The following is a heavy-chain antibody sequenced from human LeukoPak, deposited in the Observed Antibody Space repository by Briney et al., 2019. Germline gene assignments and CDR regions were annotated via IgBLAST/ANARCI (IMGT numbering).Heavy chain of an antibody. J-gene: IGHJ4*02. CDR2: IYTSGST. CDR3: ARERLYDSSGYYYLYYFDY. V-gene: IGHV4-61*02. Sequence: SQTLSLTCTVSGGSISSGSYYWSWIRQPAGKGLEWIVRIYTSGSTNYNPSLKSRVTISVDTSKNQFSLKLSSVTAADTAVYYCARERLYDSSGYYYLYYFDYWGQGTLVTVSS. D-gene: IGHD3-22*01. CDR1: GGSISSGSYY.